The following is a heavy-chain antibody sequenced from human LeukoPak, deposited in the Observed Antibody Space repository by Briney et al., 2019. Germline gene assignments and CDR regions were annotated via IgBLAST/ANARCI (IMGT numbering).Heavy chain of an antibody. J-gene: IGHJ5*02. Sequence: ASVKVSCKASGYTFTGYYMHWVRQAPGRGLEWMGWINPNSGGTNYAQKFQGRVTMTRDTSISTAYMELSRLRSDDTAVYYCARAPIAAAGTRWFDPWGQGTLVTVSS. CDR2: INPNSGGT. CDR3: ARAPIAAAGTRWFDP. CDR1: GYTFTGYY. V-gene: IGHV1-2*02. D-gene: IGHD6-13*01.